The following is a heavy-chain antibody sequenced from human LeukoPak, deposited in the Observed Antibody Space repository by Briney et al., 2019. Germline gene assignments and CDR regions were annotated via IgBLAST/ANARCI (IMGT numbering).Heavy chain of an antibody. CDR2: IYHSGST. CDR3: ARGPFGEGDAFDI. Sequence: SETLSLTCAVSGGSISSGSYSWSWIWQPPGKGLEWIGYIYHSGSTYYNPSLKSRVTISVDRSKNQFPLKLSSVTAADTAVYYCARGPFGEGDAFDIWGQGTMVTVSS. V-gene: IGHV4-30-2*01. J-gene: IGHJ3*02. D-gene: IGHD3-10*01. CDR1: GGSISSGSYS.